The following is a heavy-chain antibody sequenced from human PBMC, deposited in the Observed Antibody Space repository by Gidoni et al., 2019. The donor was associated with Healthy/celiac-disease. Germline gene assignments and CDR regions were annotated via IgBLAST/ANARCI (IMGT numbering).Heavy chain of an antibody. J-gene: IGHJ4*02. D-gene: IGHD3-9*01. CDR3: ASRGAGVLRYFDWLLYADYFDY. Sequence: QLQLQESGPGLVKPSETLSLTCTVSGGSISSSSYYWGWIRQPPGKGLEWIGSIYYSGSTYYNPSLKSRVTISVDTSKNQFSLKLSSVTAADTAVYYCASRGAGVLRYFDWLLYADYFDYWGQGTLVTVSS. V-gene: IGHV4-39*01. CDR1: GGSISSSSYY. CDR2: IYYSGST.